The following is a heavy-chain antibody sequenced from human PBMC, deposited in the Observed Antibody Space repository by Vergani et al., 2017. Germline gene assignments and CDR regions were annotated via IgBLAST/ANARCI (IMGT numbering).Heavy chain of an antibody. J-gene: IGHJ6*03. CDR2: IIPIFGTA. CDR3: ARGPDQLLLALDYYYYMDV. CDR1: GGTFSSYA. Sequence: QVQLVQSGAEVKKPGSSVKVSCKASGGTFSSYAISWVRQATGQGLEWMGGIIPIFGTANYAQKFQGRVTITADESTSSAYMELSSLRSEDTAVYYCARGPDQLLLALDYYYYMDVWGKGTTVTVSS. D-gene: IGHD2-2*01. V-gene: IGHV1-69*12.